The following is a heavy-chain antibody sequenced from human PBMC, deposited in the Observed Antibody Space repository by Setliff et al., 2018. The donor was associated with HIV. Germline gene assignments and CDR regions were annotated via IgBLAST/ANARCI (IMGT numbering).Heavy chain of an antibody. CDR2: VNTDGSSK. J-gene: IGHJ4*02. CDR1: GFTFSRYA. V-gene: IGHV3-74*01. CDR3: HSGYDSEEQSYFDY. D-gene: IGHD5-12*01. Sequence: PGGSLRLSCAAPGFTFSRYAMNWVRQAPGKGLVWVSRVNTDGSSKTYADSVKDRFTISRDNAKNTLYLQMHDLRAEDTGVYYCHSGYDSEEQSYFDYWGQGTLVTVSS.